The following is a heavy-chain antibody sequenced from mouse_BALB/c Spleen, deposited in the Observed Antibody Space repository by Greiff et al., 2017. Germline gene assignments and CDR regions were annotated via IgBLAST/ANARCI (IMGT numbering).Heavy chain of an antibody. J-gene: IGHJ3*01. CDR2: INPSNGGT. CDR3: TRWTTEAWFAY. D-gene: IGHD1-1*01. V-gene: IGHV1S81*02. CDR1: GYTFTSYY. Sequence: QVQLQQSGAELVKPGASVKLSCKASGYTFTSYYMYWVKQRPGQGLEWIGGINPSNGGTNFNEKFKSKATLTVDKSSSTAYMQLSSLTSEDSAVYYCTRWTTEAWFAYWGQGTLVTVSA.